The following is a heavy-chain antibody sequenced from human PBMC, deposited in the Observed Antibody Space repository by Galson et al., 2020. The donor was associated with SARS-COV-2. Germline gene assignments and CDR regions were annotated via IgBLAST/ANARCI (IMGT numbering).Heavy chain of an antibody. Sequence: SETLSLTCTVSGGSIRSVIYYWGWIRQPPGKGLEWIGSIYHSGSTFYNPSLESRVSLSVDTSKNQFSLNLSSVTAADTAVYYCAREVAAAGHFDYWGQGTLVTVSS. CDR2: IYHSGST. CDR3: AREVAAAGHFDY. V-gene: IGHV4-39*02. J-gene: IGHJ4*02. D-gene: IGHD6-13*01. CDR1: GGSIRSVIYY.